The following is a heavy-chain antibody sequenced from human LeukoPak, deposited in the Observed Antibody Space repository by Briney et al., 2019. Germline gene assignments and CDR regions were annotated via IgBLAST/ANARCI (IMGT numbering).Heavy chain of an antibody. J-gene: IGHJ4*02. Sequence: RGSLRLSCAASGFSFRGYGMHWVRQAPGKGLEYVPAISADGGTTYYADSVKDRFIISRDNSKNTLYLQMGSLRNEDMAVYYCARGRGGPPFNYWGQGALVTVSS. CDR3: ARGRGGPPFNY. V-gene: IGHV3-64*02. CDR1: GFSFRGYG. CDR2: ISADGGTT.